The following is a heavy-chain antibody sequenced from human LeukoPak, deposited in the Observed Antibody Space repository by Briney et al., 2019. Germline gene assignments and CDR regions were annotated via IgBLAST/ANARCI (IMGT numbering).Heavy chain of an antibody. V-gene: IGHV1-2*02. Sequence: GASVKVSCKASGYTFTGYYIHWVRQAPGQGLEWMGWINPNSGGPNYAQKFQGRVTMTRDTSISTAYMEMSRLRSDDTAVYYCARGFSAGGTNWFDPWGQGTLVTVSS. CDR2: INPNSGGP. J-gene: IGHJ5*02. CDR1: GYTFTGYY. CDR3: ARGFSAGGTNWFDP. D-gene: IGHD3-16*01.